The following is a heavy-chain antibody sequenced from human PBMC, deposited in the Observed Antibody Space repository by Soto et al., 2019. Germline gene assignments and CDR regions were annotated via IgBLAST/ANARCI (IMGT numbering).Heavy chain of an antibody. CDR2: ISGSGRTI. D-gene: IGHD3-16*01. CDR1: GIVFSDY. V-gene: IGHV3-11*01. J-gene: IGHJ5*02. CDR3: ARLPFPWGWFDP. Sequence: QVQLVESGGGLVKPGGSLRLSCAASGIVFSDYMSWVRQAPGKGLEWLSYISGSGRTIYSADSVKGRFTISRDTATNSLYLQMNNVRTEDPAVYYCARLPFPWGWFDPWGQGTLVTVSS.